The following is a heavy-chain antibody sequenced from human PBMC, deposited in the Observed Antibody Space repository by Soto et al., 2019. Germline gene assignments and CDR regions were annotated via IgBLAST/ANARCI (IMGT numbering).Heavy chain of an antibody. CDR2: IYYSGST. V-gene: IGHV4-39*01. CDR3: ARQYSGNDLPSTSFDP. D-gene: IGHD5-12*01. Sequence: SETLSLTCTVSGGSITSSSYYWGWIRQPPGMGLEWVGTIYYSGSTYYNPSLKSRVTISVDTSKNQFSLKLSSVTAADTAVYYCARQYSGNDLPSTSFDPWGQGNLVTVSS. J-gene: IGHJ5*02. CDR1: GGSITSSSYY.